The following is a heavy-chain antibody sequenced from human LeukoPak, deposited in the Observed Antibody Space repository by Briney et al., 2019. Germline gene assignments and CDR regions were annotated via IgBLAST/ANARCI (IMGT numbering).Heavy chain of an antibody. Sequence: PGGSLRLSCAASGFTFSSHWMSWVRQAPGKGLEWLANIKQDGSEKYYVDSVKGRFTISRDNAKNSLYLQMNSLRAEDTAVYFCASRSGYTSSWSAFDNWGQGTLVTVSS. D-gene: IGHD6-13*01. J-gene: IGHJ4*02. CDR2: IKQDGSEK. CDR1: GFTFSSHW. V-gene: IGHV3-7*05. CDR3: ASRSGYTSSWSAFDN.